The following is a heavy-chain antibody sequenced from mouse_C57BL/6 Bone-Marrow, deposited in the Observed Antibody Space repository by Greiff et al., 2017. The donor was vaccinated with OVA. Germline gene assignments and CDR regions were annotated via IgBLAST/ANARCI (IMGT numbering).Heavy chain of an antibody. Sequence: EVMLVESEGGLVQPGSSMKLSCTASGFTFSDYYMYWVRQTPEKRLEWVAYISNGGGSTYYPDTVKGRFTISRDNAKNTLYLQMSRLKSEDTAMYYCARGGGTMVTTEFAYWGQGTLVTVSA. CDR3: ARGGGTMVTTEFAY. J-gene: IGHJ3*01. D-gene: IGHD2-2*01. CDR1: GFTFSDYY. CDR2: ISNGGGST. V-gene: IGHV5-12*01.